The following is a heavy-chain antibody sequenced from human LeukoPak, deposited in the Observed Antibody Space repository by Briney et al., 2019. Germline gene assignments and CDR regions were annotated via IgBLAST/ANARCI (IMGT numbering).Heavy chain of an antibody. CDR1: GFTFSSYS. J-gene: IGHJ4*02. Sequence: GGSLRLSCAASGFTFSSYSMNWVRQAPGKGLEWVSSISSSSSYIYYADSVKGRFTISRDNAKNSLYLQMNSLRAEDTAVYYCAREHSLNFFDYWGQGTLVTVSS. CDR3: AREHSLNFFDY. V-gene: IGHV3-21*01. D-gene: IGHD4-4*01. CDR2: ISSSSSYI.